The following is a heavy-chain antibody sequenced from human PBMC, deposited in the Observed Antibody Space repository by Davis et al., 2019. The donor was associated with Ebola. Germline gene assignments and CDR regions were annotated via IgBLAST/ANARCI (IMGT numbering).Heavy chain of an antibody. CDR1: GFTFTNFA. V-gene: IGHV3-30*04. Sequence: GESLKISCAASGFTFTNFAMHWVRQAPGKGLEWVAVISYDGSNKYYADSVKGRFTISRDNSKNTLYPQMNSLRAEDTAVYYCAKRLWTTPFYYYGVDVWGQGTTVTVSS. J-gene: IGHJ6*02. CDR2: ISYDGSNK. CDR3: AKRLWTTPFYYYGVDV. D-gene: IGHD2-21*01.